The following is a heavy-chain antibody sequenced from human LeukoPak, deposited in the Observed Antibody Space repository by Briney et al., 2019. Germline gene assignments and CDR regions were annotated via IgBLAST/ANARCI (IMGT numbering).Heavy chain of an antibody. CDR3: ARDPDPPQSHFDY. CDR1: GFTFSRYA. V-gene: IGHV3-30-3*01. CDR2: ISYDGSNK. J-gene: IGHJ4*02. Sequence: PGGSLRLSCAASGFTFSRYAMHWVRQAPGKGLEWVAVISYDGSNKYYADSVKGRFTISRDNSKNTLYLQMNSLRAEGTAVYYCARDPDPPQSHFDYWGQGTLVTVSS.